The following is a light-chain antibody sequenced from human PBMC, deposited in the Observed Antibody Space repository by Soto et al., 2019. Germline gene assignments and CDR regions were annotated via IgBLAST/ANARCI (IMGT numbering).Light chain of an antibody. V-gene: IGKV1-39*01. CDR3: QQSFSPPLT. J-gene: IGKJ4*01. CDR2: AAS. Sequence: DIQMTQSPSSLSASVGDRVTITCRASQSIANYLNWYQQKPGTAPKLLIFAASSLQSGVPSRLSGSGSGTDFTLTISSLQPEDFATYDCQQSFSPPLTCGGGTKVDIK. CDR1: QSIANY.